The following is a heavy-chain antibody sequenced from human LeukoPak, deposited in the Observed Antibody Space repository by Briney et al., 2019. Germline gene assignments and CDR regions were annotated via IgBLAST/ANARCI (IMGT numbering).Heavy chain of an antibody. D-gene: IGHD2-15*01. V-gene: IGHV1-69*05. J-gene: IGHJ4*02. CDR1: GGTFSSYA. Sequence: SVKVSGMASGGTFSSYAISWVRQAPGQGLEWMGGIIPIFGTANYAQKFQGRVTITTDESTSTAYMELSSLRSEDTAVYYCARARWQREVYFDYWGQRTLVTVSS. CDR3: ARARWQREVYFDY. CDR2: IIPIFGTA.